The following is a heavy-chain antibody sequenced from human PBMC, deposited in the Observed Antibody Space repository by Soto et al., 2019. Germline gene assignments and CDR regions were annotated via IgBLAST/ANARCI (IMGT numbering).Heavy chain of an antibody. Sequence: EVQLVETGGGLIQPGGSLRLSCAASGFIVSSNYMSWVRQAPGEGLEWVSVIYTGGSTYYADSVKGRFTISRDNSKNTLYLQMNSLRADDTAVYYCARGKRYLDLWGRGTLVTVSS. CDR3: ARGKRYLDL. J-gene: IGHJ2*01. CDR2: IYTGGST. V-gene: IGHV3-53*02. CDR1: GFIVSSNY.